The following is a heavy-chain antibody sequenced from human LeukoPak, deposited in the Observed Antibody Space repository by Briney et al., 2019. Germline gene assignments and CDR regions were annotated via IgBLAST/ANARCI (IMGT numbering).Heavy chain of an antibody. CDR1: GFSLSTNRVG. Sequence: SGPTLVEPTQTLTLTCTFSGFSLSTNRVGVGWIRQPPGKALEWLALIYWDDDKRYSPSLKNRLTITKDTSKNQVVLTMTNMDPVDTATYYCAHRPLSYDSSGYYLTLFDPWGQGTLVTVSS. CDR3: AHRPLSYDSSGYYLTLFDP. D-gene: IGHD3-22*01. CDR2: IYWDDDK. V-gene: IGHV2-5*02. J-gene: IGHJ5*02.